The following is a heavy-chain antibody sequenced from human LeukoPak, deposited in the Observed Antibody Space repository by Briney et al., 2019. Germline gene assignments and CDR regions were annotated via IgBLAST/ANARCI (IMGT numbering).Heavy chain of an antibody. Sequence: GGSLRLSCAASGFTFSSYAMSWVRQAPGKGLEWVSGISGGGGSTYYADSVKGRFTISRDNSRNTLYLQMNSLRGEDTAVYYCAKGIGGVIVKSLLHSAFDIWGQGTMVTVSS. CDR3: AKGIGGVIVKSLLHSAFDI. CDR2: ISGGGGST. CDR1: GFTFSSYA. V-gene: IGHV3-23*01. D-gene: IGHD3-16*02. J-gene: IGHJ3*02.